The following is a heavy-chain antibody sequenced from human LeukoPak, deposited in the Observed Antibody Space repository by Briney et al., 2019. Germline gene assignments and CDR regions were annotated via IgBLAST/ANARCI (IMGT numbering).Heavy chain of an antibody. CDR3: ARGAHYYGSGTDS. D-gene: IGHD3-10*01. J-gene: IGHJ5*02. Sequence: SETLSLTCTVSGGSISSSSYYWSWIRQPPGKGLEWIGYIYYSGSTNYNPSLKSRVTISVDTSKNQFSLKLISVTAADTAVYYCARGAHYYGSGTDSWGQGTLVTVSS. CDR1: GGSISSSSYY. CDR2: IYYSGST. V-gene: IGHV4-61*01.